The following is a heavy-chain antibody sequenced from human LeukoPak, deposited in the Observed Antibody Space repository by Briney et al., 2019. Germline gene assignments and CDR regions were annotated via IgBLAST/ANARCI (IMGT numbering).Heavy chain of an antibody. Sequence: GGSLRLSCAASGFTFSSYAMSWVRQAPGKGLGWVSSISGSGGSTYYADYVKGRFTISRDNSKNTLDLQMNSLRAEDTAVYYCAKSSLVTPYDYWGQGTLVSVSS. CDR2: ISGSGGST. J-gene: IGHJ4*02. CDR1: GFTFSSYA. D-gene: IGHD2-15*01. CDR3: AKSSLVTPYDY. V-gene: IGHV3-23*01.